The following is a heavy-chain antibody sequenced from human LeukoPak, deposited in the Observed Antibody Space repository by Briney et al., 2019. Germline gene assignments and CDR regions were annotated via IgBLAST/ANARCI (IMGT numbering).Heavy chain of an antibody. Sequence: GGSLRLSCAASGFTFSSYGMHWVRQAPGKGLEWVAVIWYDGSNKYYADSVKGRFTISRDNSKNTLYLQMNSLRAEDTAVHYCAKSGVSSIAAAGLLDYWGQGTLVTVSS. CDR1: GFTFSSYG. CDR2: IWYDGSNK. CDR3: AKSGVSSIAAAGLLDY. V-gene: IGHV3-33*06. J-gene: IGHJ4*02. D-gene: IGHD6-13*01.